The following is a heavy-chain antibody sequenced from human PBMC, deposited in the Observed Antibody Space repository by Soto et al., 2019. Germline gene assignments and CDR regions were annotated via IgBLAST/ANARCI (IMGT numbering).Heavy chain of an antibody. CDR1: GLSFSGYC. CDR3: ARDPDWGGYSWFDP. CDR2: INSDGRST. D-gene: IGHD7-27*01. V-gene: IGHV3-74*01. Sequence: PGGSLGLSCSASGLSFSGYCMHWVRQAPGKGLMWVSRINSDGRSTSYADSVKGRFTISRDDVKNTLYLEMNSLRVEDTAVYYCARDPDWGGYSWFDPWGQGTLVTVSS. J-gene: IGHJ5*02.